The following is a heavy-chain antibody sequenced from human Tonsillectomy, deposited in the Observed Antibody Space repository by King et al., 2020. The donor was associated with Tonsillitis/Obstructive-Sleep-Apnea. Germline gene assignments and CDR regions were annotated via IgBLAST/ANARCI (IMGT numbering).Heavy chain of an antibody. J-gene: IGHJ4*02. CDR1: GFTVSSNY. CDR2: IYSGGST. CDR3: ARENYYGSGSYGVDY. D-gene: IGHD3-10*01. Sequence: VQLVESGGGLIQPGGSLRLSCAASGFTVSSNYMSWVRQAPGKGLEWGSVIYSGGSTYYADSVKGRFTISRDNSKNTLYLQMNSLRAEDTAVYYCARENYYGSGSYGVDYWGQGTLVTVSS. V-gene: IGHV3-53*01.